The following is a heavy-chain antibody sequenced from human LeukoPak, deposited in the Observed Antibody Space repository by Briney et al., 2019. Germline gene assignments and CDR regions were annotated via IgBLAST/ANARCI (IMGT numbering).Heavy chain of an antibody. CDR3: AKSVTADYSYYMDV. D-gene: IGHD2-21*02. CDR2: ITGSGGTT. Sequence: GGSLRLSCAASGFTFSGHGMSWVRQATGKGLEWISGITGSGGTTYYARSLRGRFTTSRDNSKNMFYLQMKSLRVEDTAVYYCAKSVTADYSYYMDVWGKGATVTVSS. J-gene: IGHJ6*03. V-gene: IGHV3-23*01. CDR1: GFTFSGHG.